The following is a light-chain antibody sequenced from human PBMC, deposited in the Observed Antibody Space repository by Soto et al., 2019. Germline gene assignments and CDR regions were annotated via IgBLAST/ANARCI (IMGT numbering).Light chain of an antibody. V-gene: IGKV3-15*01. CDR1: QSVSSK. J-gene: IGKJ1*01. Sequence: EIVMTQSPATLSVSPGEGATLSCRASQSVSSKLAWYQQKPGQAPRLLIYGASTRATGIPARFSGSGSATEFTLIISSLQSEDSAVYYCQQYNSWLWTFGQGTKVEIK. CDR2: GAS. CDR3: QQYNSWLWT.